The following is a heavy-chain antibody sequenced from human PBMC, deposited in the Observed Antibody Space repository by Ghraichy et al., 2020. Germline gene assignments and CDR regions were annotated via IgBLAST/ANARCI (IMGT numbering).Heavy chain of an antibody. CDR3: ARAVAGTKLNYYYYGMDV. V-gene: IGHV1-69*13. J-gene: IGHJ6*02. Sequence: SVKVSCKASGGTFSSYAISWVRQAPGQGLEWMGGIIPIFGTANYAQKFQGRVTITADESTSTAYMELSSLRSEDTAVYYCARAVAGTKLNYYYYGMDVWGQGTTVTVSS. CDR2: IIPIFGTA. CDR1: GGTFSSYA. D-gene: IGHD6-19*01.